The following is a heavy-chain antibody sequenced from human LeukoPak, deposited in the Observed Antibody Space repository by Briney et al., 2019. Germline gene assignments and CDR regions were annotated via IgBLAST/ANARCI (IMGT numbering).Heavy chain of an antibody. CDR2: ISPTGTI. J-gene: IGHJ6*02. D-gene: IGHD6-6*01. Sequence: SETLSLTCTVSGGSITIDYWSWIRQPAGKGLEWIGRISPTGTINYNPSLNGRVTMSGDTSKNQLSLKLSSVTAADTAVYYCARGRAARRYGMDVWGQGTTVTVSS. V-gene: IGHV4-4*07. CDR1: GGSITIDY. CDR3: ARGRAARRYGMDV.